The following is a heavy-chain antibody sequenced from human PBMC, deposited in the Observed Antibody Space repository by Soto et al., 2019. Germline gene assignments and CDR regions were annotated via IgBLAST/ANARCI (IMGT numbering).Heavy chain of an antibody. J-gene: IGHJ4*02. Sequence: QVQLVQSGAEVRQPASSVKVSCKTSGATFSSYAITWVRQATGQGLECMGGIVPTVDTSTYAQKFQGRVTITADKFTNIVYMELSSLRSDETAVYYCVRVVAIPGYPDNWGQGTLVTVSS. CDR1: GATFSSYA. CDR2: IVPTVDTS. D-gene: IGHD5-12*01. V-gene: IGHV1-69*14. CDR3: VRVVAIPGYPDN.